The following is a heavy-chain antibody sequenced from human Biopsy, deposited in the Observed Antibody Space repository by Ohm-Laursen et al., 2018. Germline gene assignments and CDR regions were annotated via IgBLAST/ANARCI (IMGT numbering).Heavy chain of an antibody. CDR1: GGSISSSTTYY. CDR2: IYNTETT. Sequence: SETLSLTCTVSGGSISSSTTYYWAWLRQPPGKGLEWIGSIYNTETTFYNPSLKSQVTISVDTSTSQFSLKVSSVTAADTALYFCARHPTGFWFDPWGHGTLVTVSS. V-gene: IGHV4-39*01. J-gene: IGHJ5*02. CDR3: ARHPTGFWFDP.